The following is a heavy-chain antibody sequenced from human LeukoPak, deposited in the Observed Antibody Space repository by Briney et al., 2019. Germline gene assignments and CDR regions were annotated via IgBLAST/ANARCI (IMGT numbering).Heavy chain of an antibody. CDR2: ISYDGSNK. Sequence: PGGSLRLSCAASGFTFSSYWMSWVRQAPGKGLEWVAFISYDGSNKYYADSVKGRFTISRDNSKNTLYLQMNSLRAEDTAVYYCASQGGLLWFGELSGGMDVWGQGTTVTVSS. CDR1: GFTFSSYW. J-gene: IGHJ6*02. CDR3: ASQGGLLWFGELSGGMDV. D-gene: IGHD3-10*01. V-gene: IGHV3-30-3*01.